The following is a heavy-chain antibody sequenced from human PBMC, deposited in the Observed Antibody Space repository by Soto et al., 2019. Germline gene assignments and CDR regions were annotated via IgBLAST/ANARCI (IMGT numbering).Heavy chain of an antibody. CDR3: ARGRYGDY. V-gene: IGHV1-18*01. Sequence: QVHLVQSGAEVKKPGASVKVSCKGSGYSFTTYGITWVRQAPGKGLEWMGWISAHNCNTNYAQQLQGRVTVTRDTSTSTVYMELRRLRSDDTAVYYCARGRYGDYWGQGALFTVSS. J-gene: IGHJ4*02. D-gene: IGHD1-1*01. CDR1: GYSFTTYG. CDR2: ISAHNCNT.